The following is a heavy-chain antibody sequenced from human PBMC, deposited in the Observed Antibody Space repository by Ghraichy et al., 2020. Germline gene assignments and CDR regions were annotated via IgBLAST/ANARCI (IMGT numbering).Heavy chain of an antibody. CDR1: GFTFNSYA. D-gene: IGHD6-19*01. CDR3: AKPKSTGWGDFDS. Sequence: GGSLRLSCAASGFTFNSYAMSWVRQAPGKGLQWVSTISDRGGSTYYVDSVKGRFTISRDNAKNTLYLQMNSLRAEDTAVYYCAKPKSTGWGDFDSWGQGTLVTVSS. CDR2: ISDRGGST. J-gene: IGHJ4*02. V-gene: IGHV3-23*01.